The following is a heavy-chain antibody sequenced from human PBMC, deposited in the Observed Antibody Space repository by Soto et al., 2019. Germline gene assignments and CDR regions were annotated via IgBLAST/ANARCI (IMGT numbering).Heavy chain of an antibody. J-gene: IGHJ4*01. Sequence: DVQLVESGGGLVQPGGSLRLSCAASGFTFRSYNMNWVRQAPGKGLDWHSYISSSSSTIYYADSVKGRFTISRDNAKNSLYLQMNSLRDDDTAMYYCARGGTIAVTTIGDYWGQGTLVTVSS. CDR1: GFTFRSYN. CDR3: ARGGTIAVTTIGDY. D-gene: IGHD5-12*01. CDR2: ISSSSSTI. V-gene: IGHV3-48*02.